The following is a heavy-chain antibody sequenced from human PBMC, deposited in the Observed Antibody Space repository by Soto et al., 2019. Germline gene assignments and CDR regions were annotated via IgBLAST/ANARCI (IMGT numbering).Heavy chain of an antibody. CDR2: INPNSGAT. V-gene: IGHV1-2*02. Sequence: ASVKVSCKASGYTFTGYYIHWVRQAPGQGLEWMGWINPNSGATNYAQKFQGRVTMPRDTSISTAYMELSRLRSDDTAVYYCARDGQWLVKRSYYYYGMDVWGQGTTVTVSS. J-gene: IGHJ6*02. CDR3: ARDGQWLVKRSYYYYGMDV. CDR1: GYTFTGYY. D-gene: IGHD6-19*01.